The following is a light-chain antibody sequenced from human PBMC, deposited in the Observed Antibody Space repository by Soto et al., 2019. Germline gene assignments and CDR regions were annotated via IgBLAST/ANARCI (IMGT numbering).Light chain of an antibody. CDR3: TSFAPGRIYV. V-gene: IGLV2-23*02. CDR1: SGDVVCYKL. CDR2: EVN. Sequence: SALAQPVPVSGSARQSITISCTGTSGDVVCYKLVSSYQQHPGKAPKLLIFEVNKRPYGVANRFSGSKSGNTAALTISGLQAEDEGADDCTSFAPGRIYVFGSGTKV. J-gene: IGLJ1*01.